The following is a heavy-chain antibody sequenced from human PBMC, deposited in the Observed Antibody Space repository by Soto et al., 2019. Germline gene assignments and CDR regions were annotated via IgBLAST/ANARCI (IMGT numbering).Heavy chain of an antibody. J-gene: IGHJ4*02. CDR3: ARVPDY. V-gene: IGHV4-30-4*01. Sequence: SETLSLTCTVSGDSISSNTNYWSWIRQPPGEGLEWIGFISYSETTSYSPSLKSRVNISVDTSKNQFSLKLSSVTAADTAVYYCARVPDYWGQGILVTVSS. CDR2: ISYSETT. CDR1: GDSISSNTNY. D-gene: IGHD2-2*01.